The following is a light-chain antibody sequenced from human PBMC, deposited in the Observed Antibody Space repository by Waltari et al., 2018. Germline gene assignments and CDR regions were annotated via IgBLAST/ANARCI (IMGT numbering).Light chain of an antibody. CDR3: CSYTGTWV. CDR1: GSDVADSNF. Sequence: QSALTQPRPVSGSPGQSVTISCTGTGSDVADSNFVSWYQQHPGEAPKPVIYDVTERPSGVPDRFSGSKSGHSASLSVSGLQAEDEAVYYCCSYTGTWVFGGGTKLTVL. CDR2: DVT. J-gene: IGLJ3*02. V-gene: IGLV2-11*01.